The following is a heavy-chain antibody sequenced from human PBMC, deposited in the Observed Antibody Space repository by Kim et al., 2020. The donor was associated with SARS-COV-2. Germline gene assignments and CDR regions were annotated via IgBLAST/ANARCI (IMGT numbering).Heavy chain of an antibody. CDR2: MFYSGDT. CDR3: ARVGSGNRPNWYFDL. Sequence: SETLSLICTVSGGSIRSSYWSWIRQPPGRGPEWIGYMFYSGDTKVNPSLKSRVTISVDTSKNQFSLRLNSVTAADTAVYFCARVGSGNRPNWYFDLWGHGALVTVSS. D-gene: IGHD3-3*01. V-gene: IGHV4-59*01. J-gene: IGHJ2*01. CDR1: GGSIRSSY.